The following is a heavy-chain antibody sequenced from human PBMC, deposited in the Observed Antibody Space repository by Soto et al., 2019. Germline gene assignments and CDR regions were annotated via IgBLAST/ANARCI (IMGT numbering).Heavy chain of an antibody. CDR2: ISYDGSNK. J-gene: IGHJ4*02. CDR1: GFTFSSYG. CDR3: AKDFGITIFGVVITTNGFDY. D-gene: IGHD3-3*01. Sequence: QVQLVESGGGVVQPGRSLRLSCAASGFTFSSYGMHWVRQAPGKGLEWVAVISYDGSNKYYADSVKGRFTISRDNSKNTLYLQMNSLGAEDTAVYYCAKDFGITIFGVVITTNGFDYWGQGTLVTVSS. V-gene: IGHV3-30*18.